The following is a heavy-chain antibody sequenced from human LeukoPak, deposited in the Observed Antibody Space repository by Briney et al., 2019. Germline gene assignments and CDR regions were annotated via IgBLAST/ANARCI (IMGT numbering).Heavy chain of an antibody. Sequence: ASVTVSCTASGYTFTSYYMHWVRQAPGQGLEWMGLINPSGGSTSYAQKFQGRVTMTRDTSTSTVYMELSSLRSEDTAVYYCARDPQIAVAGSAADYWGQGTLVTVSS. J-gene: IGHJ4*02. CDR1: GYTFTSYY. D-gene: IGHD6-19*01. V-gene: IGHV1-46*01. CDR3: ARDPQIAVAGSAADY. CDR2: INPSGGST.